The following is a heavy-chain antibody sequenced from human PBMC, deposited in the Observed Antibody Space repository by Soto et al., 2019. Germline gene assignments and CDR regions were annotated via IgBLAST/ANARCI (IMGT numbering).Heavy chain of an antibody. CDR2: IYYSGST. CDR1: GGSISSGGYY. D-gene: IGHD2-15*01. CDR3: ARDRGYCSGGSCYGGDAFDI. V-gene: IGHV4-31*03. Sequence: QVQLQESGPGLVKPSQTLSLTCTVSGGSISSGGYYWSWIRQHPGKGLEWIGYIYYSGSTYYNPSLKSRVTIAVDTSKNQFSLKLSSVTAADTAVYYCARDRGYCSGGSCYGGDAFDIWGQETMVTVSS. J-gene: IGHJ3*02.